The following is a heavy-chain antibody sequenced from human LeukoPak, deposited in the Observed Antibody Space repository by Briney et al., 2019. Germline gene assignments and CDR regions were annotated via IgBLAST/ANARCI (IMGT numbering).Heavy chain of an antibody. CDR2: ISYDGSNK. CDR3: ARFYANEWELPH. CDR1: GFTFSSYA. V-gene: IGHV3-30*04. Sequence: GGSLRLSCAASGFTFSSYAMHWVRQAPGKGLERVAVISYDGSNKYYADSVKGRFTISRDNSKNTLYLQMNSLRAEDTAVYYCARFYANEWELPHWGQGTLVTVSS. D-gene: IGHD1-26*01. J-gene: IGHJ4*02.